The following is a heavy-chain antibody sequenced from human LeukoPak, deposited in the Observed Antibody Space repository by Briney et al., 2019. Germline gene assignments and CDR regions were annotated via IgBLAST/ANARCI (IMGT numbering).Heavy chain of an antibody. CDR2: IKPDGSEK. Sequence: GGSLRLSCAASGFTFSSNWMTWVRQVPGRGLEWVASIKPDGSEKYYVDSVKGRFTVSRDNARNSLDLQMNSLRAEDTAIYYCARDYNWGQGTLVTVSS. D-gene: IGHD3-10*01. CDR3: ARDYN. J-gene: IGHJ4*02. CDR1: GFTFSSNW. V-gene: IGHV3-7*04.